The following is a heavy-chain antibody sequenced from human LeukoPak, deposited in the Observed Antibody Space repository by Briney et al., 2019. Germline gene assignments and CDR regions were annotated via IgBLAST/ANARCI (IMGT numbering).Heavy chain of an antibody. D-gene: IGHD3/OR15-3a*01. V-gene: IGHV1-46*03. CDR1: GYTFTSYY. J-gene: IGHJ5*02. CDR3: TRGLNSYNWFDP. Sequence: ASVKVSCKASGYTFTSYYMHWVRQAPGQGLEWMGIINPSGGSTSYAQRFQGRVTMTRDTSTSTVYMELSSLRSEDTAVYYCTRGLNSYNWFDPWGQGTLVTVSS. CDR2: INPSGGST.